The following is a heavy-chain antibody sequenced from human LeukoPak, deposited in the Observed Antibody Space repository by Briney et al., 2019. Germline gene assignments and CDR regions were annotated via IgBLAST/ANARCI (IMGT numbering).Heavy chain of an antibody. Sequence: PGGSLRLSCAASGFTLSSYGMHWARQAPGKGLEWVAFIRYDGSNKYYADSVKGRFTISRDSSKNTLYLQMTGLRAGDTAEYYCAKSLFTSATGTGRAFHIWGQGTMVTVSS. D-gene: IGHD1-1*01. CDR2: IRYDGSNK. J-gene: IGHJ3*02. CDR1: GFTLSSYG. V-gene: IGHV3-30*02. CDR3: AKSLFTSATGTGRAFHI.